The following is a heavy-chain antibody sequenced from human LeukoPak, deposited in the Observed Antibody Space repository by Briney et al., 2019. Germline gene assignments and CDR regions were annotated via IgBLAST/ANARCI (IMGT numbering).Heavy chain of an antibody. CDR3: ARGLGSQKRPRVGYFQH. J-gene: IGHJ1*01. CDR1: GGSISSSNW. V-gene: IGHV4-4*02. Sequence: SGTLSLTCAVSGGSISSSNWWSWVRQPPGKGLEWIGEIYHSGSTNYNPSLKSRVTISVDKSKNQFSLKLSSVTAADTAVYYCARGLGSQKRPRVGYFQHWGQGTLVTVSS. CDR2: IYHSGST. D-gene: IGHD3-10*01.